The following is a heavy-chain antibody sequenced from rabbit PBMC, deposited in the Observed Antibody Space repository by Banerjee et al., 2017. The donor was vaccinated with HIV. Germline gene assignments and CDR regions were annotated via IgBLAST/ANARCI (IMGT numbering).Heavy chain of an antibody. D-gene: IGHD1-1*01. V-gene: IGHV1S40*01. CDR2: IYAGSSDST. CDR1: GFSFSSTYW. CDR3: ARRYSDISGYSVHL. Sequence: QSLEESGGDLVKPGASLTLTCTASGFSFSSTYWMGWVRQAPGKGLEWIGTIYAGSSDSTYYASWAKGRFTISKTSSTTVTLQMTSLTAADTATYFCARRYSDISGYSVHLWGPGTLVTVS. J-gene: IGHJ4*01.